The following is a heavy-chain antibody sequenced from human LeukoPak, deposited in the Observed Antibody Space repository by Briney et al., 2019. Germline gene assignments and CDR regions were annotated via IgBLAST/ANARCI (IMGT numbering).Heavy chain of an antibody. CDR1: GFTVSGNY. J-gene: IGHJ3*02. CDR3: ARDDVTTNGGVIADSRLFDI. CDR2: IYSGGST. Sequence: PSGGSLRLSCAASGFTVSGNYMSWVRQAPGKGLEWVSVIYSGGSTYYADSVKGRFTISRDNSKNTLYLQMNSLRAEDTAVYYCARDDVTTNGGVIADSRLFDIWGQGTMVTVSS. D-gene: IGHD2-8*02. V-gene: IGHV3-66*01.